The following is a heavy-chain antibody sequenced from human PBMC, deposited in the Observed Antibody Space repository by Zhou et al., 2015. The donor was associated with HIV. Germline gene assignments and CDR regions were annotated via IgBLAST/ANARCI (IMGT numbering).Heavy chain of an antibody. V-gene: IGHV3-66*01. Sequence: EVQLVESGGDLVQPGGSLRLSCAASGFTVSSNYMSWVRQAPGKGLEWVSIIYAGGSRYYADSVKGRFTISRDNSKNTLYLQMNSLRGEDTAVYYCARGRGWDYGDSIDYWGQGTLVTVSS. CDR3: ARGRGWDYGDSIDY. CDR1: GFTVSSNY. D-gene: IGHD4-17*01. CDR2: IYAGGSR. J-gene: IGHJ4*02.